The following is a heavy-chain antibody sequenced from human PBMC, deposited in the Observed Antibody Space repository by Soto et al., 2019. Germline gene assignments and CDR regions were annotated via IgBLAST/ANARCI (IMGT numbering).Heavy chain of an antibody. CDR3: GSYYRSSARCPGLDV. CDR1: GGSISSVGYY. CDR2: ISHSGNT. V-gene: IGHV4-30-4*01. J-gene: IGHJ6*02. D-gene: IGHD3-22*01. Sequence: QVQLQESGPGLVKASQTLSLTCTVSGGSISSVGYYWTWIRQPPGKGLEWIGYISHSGNTYYNSSLKSRITISVDTSKNQFSLKLSSVTAADTAVYYCGSYYRSSARCPGLDVWGQGTTVTVSS.